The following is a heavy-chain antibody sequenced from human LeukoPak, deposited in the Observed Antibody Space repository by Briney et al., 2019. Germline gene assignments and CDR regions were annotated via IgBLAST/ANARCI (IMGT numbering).Heavy chain of an antibody. Sequence: SETLSLTCTVSGGSISSSSYYWGWIRQPPGKGLEWIGSIYYSGSTYYNPSLKSRVTIFVDTSKNQFSLKLSSVTAADTAVYYCARRSHLPAAMQEHAFDIWGQGTMVTVSS. CDR3: ARRSHLPAAMQEHAFDI. D-gene: IGHD2-2*01. CDR1: GGSISSSSYY. CDR2: IYYSGST. V-gene: IGHV4-39*01. J-gene: IGHJ3*02.